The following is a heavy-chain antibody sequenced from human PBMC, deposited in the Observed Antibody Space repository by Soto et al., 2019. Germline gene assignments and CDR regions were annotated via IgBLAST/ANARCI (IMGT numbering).Heavy chain of an antibody. CDR1: GGSISSGDYY. V-gene: IGHV4-30-4*01. J-gene: IGHJ4*02. CDR2: IYYSGST. CDR3: ARVVITDEDFDY. Sequence: PSETLSLTCPVSGGSISSGDYYWSWIRQPPGKGLEWIGYIYYSGSTYYNPSLKSRVTISVDTSKNQFSLKLSSVTAADTAVYYCARVVITDEDFDYWGQGTLVTVSS. D-gene: IGHD3-22*01.